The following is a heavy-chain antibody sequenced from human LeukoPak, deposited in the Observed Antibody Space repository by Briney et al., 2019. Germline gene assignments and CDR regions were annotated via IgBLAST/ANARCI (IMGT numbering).Heavy chain of an antibody. CDR1: GGSFSGYY. D-gene: IGHD2-15*01. J-gene: IGHJ4*02. CDR3: ARGPIVVVRRLCAFDY. Sequence: SETLSLTCAVYGGSFSGYYWSWIRQPPGKGLEWIGEINHSGSTNYNPSLKSRVTISVDTSKNQFSLKLSSVTAADTAVYYCARGPIVVVRRLCAFDYWGQGTLVTVSS. CDR2: INHSGST. V-gene: IGHV4-34*01.